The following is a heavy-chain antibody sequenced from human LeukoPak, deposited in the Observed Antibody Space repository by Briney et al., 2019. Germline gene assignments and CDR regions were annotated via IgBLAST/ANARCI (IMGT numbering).Heavy chain of an antibody. CDR3: ARHAPGYLDY. Sequence: SETLSLTCTVSGGSINSYYWSWIRQSPGKGLEWIGYIYYSGSTNYNPSLKSRVTISVDTSKNQFSLKVSSVTAADTAVYYCARHAPGYLDYWGQGTLVTVSS. CDR1: GGSINSYY. V-gene: IGHV4-59*08. CDR2: IYYSGST. J-gene: IGHJ4*02.